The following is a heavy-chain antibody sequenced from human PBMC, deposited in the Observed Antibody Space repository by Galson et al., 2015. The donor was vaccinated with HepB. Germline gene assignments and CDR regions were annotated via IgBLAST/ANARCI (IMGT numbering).Heavy chain of an antibody. Sequence: SLRLSCAASGFTFSDYYMSWIRQAPGKGLEWVSYISSSSSYTNYADSVKGRFTISRDNAKNSLYLQMNSLRAEDTAVYYCARDSSGLWFGDTGYFDYWGQGTLVTVSS. J-gene: IGHJ4*02. V-gene: IGHV3-11*06. CDR2: ISSSSSYT. CDR1: GFTFSDYY. CDR3: ARDSSGLWFGDTGYFDY. D-gene: IGHD3-10*01.